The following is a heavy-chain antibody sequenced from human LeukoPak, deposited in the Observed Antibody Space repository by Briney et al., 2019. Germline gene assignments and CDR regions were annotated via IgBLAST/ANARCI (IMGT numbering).Heavy chain of an antibody. CDR1: GFTFSSYW. Sequence: GGSLRLSCAASGFTFSSYWMSWVRQAPGKGLEWVANIKQDGSEKYYVGSVKGRFTISRDNAKNSLFLQMDSLRVDDTAVYYCARDERHGYRFNGLDVWGQGTTVTVSS. J-gene: IGHJ6*02. CDR3: ARDERHGYRFNGLDV. CDR2: IKQDGSEK. D-gene: IGHD6-13*01. V-gene: IGHV3-7*03.